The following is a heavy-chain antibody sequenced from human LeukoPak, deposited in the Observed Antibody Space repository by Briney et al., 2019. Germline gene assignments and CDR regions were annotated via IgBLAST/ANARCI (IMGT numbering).Heavy chain of an antibody. CDR2: ISGSGGST. CDR1: GFTFSSYS. CDR3: AKVTRHYYDSSGYFP. Sequence: GGSLRLSCAASGFTFSSYSMNWVRQAPGKGLEWVSAISGSGGSTYYADSVKGRFTISRDNSKNTLYLQMNSLRAEDTAVYYCAKVTRHYYDSSGYFPWGQGTMVTVSS. J-gene: IGHJ3*01. D-gene: IGHD3-22*01. V-gene: IGHV3-23*01.